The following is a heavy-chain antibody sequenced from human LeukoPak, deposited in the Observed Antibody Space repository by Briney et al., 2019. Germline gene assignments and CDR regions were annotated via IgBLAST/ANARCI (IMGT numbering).Heavy chain of an antibody. CDR1: GGSMSSYY. D-gene: IGHD3-22*01. CDR3: ARQDSGAYPLDY. CDR2: IYYSGST. Sequence: SETLSLTCTVSGGSMSSYYWSWIRQPPGKGLERIGYIYYSGSTNYNPSLKSRVTISVDTSKNKFSLKLSSVTAADTAVYYCARQDSGAYPLDYWGQGTLVTVSS. J-gene: IGHJ4*02. V-gene: IGHV4-59*08.